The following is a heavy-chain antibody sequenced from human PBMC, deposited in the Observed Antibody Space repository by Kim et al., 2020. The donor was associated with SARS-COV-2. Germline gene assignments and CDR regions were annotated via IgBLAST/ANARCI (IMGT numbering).Heavy chain of an antibody. D-gene: IGHD3-16*01. V-gene: IGHV4-31*03. J-gene: IGHJ5*02. CDR2: IYYSGST. CDR1: GGSISSGGYY. Sequence: SETLSLTCTVSGGSISSGGYYWSWIRQHPGKGLEWIGYIYYSGSTYYNPSLKSRVTISVDTSKNQFSLKLSSVTAADTAVYYCARVGAGTGGFDPWGQGTLVTVSS. CDR3: ARVGAGTGGFDP.